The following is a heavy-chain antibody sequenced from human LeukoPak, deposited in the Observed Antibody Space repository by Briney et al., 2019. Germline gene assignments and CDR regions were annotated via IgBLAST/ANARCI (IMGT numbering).Heavy chain of an antibody. D-gene: IGHD1-26*01. Sequence: SETLSLTCAVYGGSFSGYYWSWIRQPPGKGLEWIGEINHSGSTNYNPSLKSRVTISVDKSKNQFSLKLSSVTAADTAVYYCARIIVGAITGFDYWGQGTLVTVSS. CDR1: GGSFSGYY. CDR3: ARIIVGAITGFDY. J-gene: IGHJ4*02. CDR2: INHSGST. V-gene: IGHV4-34*01.